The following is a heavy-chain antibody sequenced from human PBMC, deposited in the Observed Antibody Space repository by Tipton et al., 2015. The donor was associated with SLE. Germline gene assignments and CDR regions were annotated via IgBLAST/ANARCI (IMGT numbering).Heavy chain of an antibody. J-gene: IGHJ6*03. CDR1: GGSFSGYY. Sequence: TLSLTCTVSGGSFSGYYWSWIRQPPGKGLEWIGDINHSGSTNYNPSLKSRVTISVDTSKNQFLLRLSSATAADTAVYYCARAPGLERSYFYYYYMDVWGKGTTVTVSS. V-gene: IGHV4-34*01. D-gene: IGHD1-1*01. CDR3: ARAPGLERSYFYYYYMDV. CDR2: INHSGST.